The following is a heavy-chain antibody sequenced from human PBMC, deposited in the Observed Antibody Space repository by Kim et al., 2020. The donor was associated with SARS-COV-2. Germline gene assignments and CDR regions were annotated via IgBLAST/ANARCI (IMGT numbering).Heavy chain of an antibody. D-gene: IGHD3-10*02. CDR1: GFTFSSYG. CDR3: ARGDQMIGELLSAGMHTVVQFDY. J-gene: IGHJ4*02. Sequence: GSLRLSCAASGFTFSSYGMHWVRQAPGKGLEWVAVIWYDGSNKYYADSVKGRFTISRDNSKNTLYLQMNSLRAEDTAVYYCARGDQMIGELLSAGMHTVVQFDYWGQGTLVTVSS. V-gene: IGHV3-33*01. CDR2: IWYDGSNK.